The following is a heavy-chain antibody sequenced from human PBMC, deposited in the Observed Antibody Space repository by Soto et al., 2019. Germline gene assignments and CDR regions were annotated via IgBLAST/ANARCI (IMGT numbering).Heavy chain of an antibody. CDR3: ARANGYCSSTSCYHAHKEGLYYYYGMDV. J-gene: IGHJ6*02. CDR1: GGSISIGDYY. V-gene: IGHV4-30-4*01. Sequence: SETRSLTCTVSGGSISIGDYYWIWIRQPPGKGLEWIGYIYYSGSTYYNPSLKSRVTISVDTSKNQFSLKLSSVTAADTAVYYCARANGYCSSTSCYHAHKEGLYYYYGMDVWGQGTTVTVSS. CDR2: IYYSGST. D-gene: IGHD2-2*01.